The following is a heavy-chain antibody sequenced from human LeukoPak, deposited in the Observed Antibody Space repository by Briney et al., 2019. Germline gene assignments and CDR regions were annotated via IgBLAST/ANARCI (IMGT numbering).Heavy chain of an antibody. Sequence: ASVKVSCKASGYTFTGYYIHWVRQVPGQGLEWMGWINPNSGGTNYAQKFQGRVTVSRDTSISTTYMDLSRLTYDDTTVYYCARVLFDYGSGSYYSEWYFDTWGQGPLVTVSS. D-gene: IGHD3-10*01. CDR3: ARVLFDYGSGSYYSEWYFDT. J-gene: IGHJ5*02. CDR1: GYTFTGYY. CDR2: INPNSGGT. V-gene: IGHV1-2*02.